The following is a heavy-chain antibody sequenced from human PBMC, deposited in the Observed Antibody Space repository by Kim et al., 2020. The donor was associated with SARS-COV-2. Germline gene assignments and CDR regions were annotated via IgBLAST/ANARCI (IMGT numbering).Heavy chain of an antibody. CDR1: GFTFSSYD. CDR3: ARGSRYCGGDCPHAFDI. Sequence: GGSLRLSCAASGFTFSSYDMHWVRQAPGKGLEWVSAIGTAGDTYYPGSVKGRFTISRENAKNSLYLQMNSLRAGDTAVYYCARGSRYCGGDCPHAFDIWGQGTMVTVSS. CDR2: IGTAGDT. V-gene: IGHV3-13*01. J-gene: IGHJ3*02. D-gene: IGHD2-21*02.